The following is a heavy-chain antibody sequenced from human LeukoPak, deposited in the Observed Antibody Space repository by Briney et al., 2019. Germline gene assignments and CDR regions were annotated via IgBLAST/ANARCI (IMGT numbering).Heavy chain of an antibody. Sequence: SETLSLTCAVYGGSFSGYYWSWIRQPPGKGLEWIGEINHSGSTNYNPSLKSRVTISVDTSKNQFSLKLSSVTAADTAVYYCARSPPSFFPYYYYYMDVWGKGTTVTVSS. CDR1: GGSFSGYY. D-gene: IGHD2/OR15-2a*01. CDR3: ARSPPSFFPYYYYYMDV. J-gene: IGHJ6*03. V-gene: IGHV4-34*01. CDR2: INHSGST.